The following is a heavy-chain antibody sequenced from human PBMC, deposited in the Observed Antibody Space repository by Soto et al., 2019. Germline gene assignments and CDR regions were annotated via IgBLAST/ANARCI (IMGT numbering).Heavy chain of an antibody. Sequence: SVKVSCKASGYTFTSYGISWVRQAPGQGLEWMGRIIPILGIANYAQKFQGRVTITADKSTSTAYMELSSLRSEDTAVYYCARQRITMIVGAEDAFDIWGQGTMVTVSS. D-gene: IGHD3-22*01. V-gene: IGHV1-69*04. J-gene: IGHJ3*02. CDR2: IIPILGIA. CDR3: ARQRITMIVGAEDAFDI. CDR1: GYTFTSYG.